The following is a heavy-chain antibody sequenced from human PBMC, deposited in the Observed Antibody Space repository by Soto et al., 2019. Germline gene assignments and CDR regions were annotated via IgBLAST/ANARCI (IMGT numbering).Heavy chain of an antibody. V-gene: IGHV3-74*01. CDR1: EFTSSSYW. Sequence: GGPLRLSCAAFEFTSSSYWMHCVRQAPGKGLVWVSRINSDGSSASYADSVKGRFTISRDNAKNTLYLQMNSLRAEDTAVYYCARDLVPAATTQGHNWFDPWGQGTLVTVSS. D-gene: IGHD2-2*01. J-gene: IGHJ5*02. CDR2: INSDGSSA. CDR3: ARDLVPAATTQGHNWFDP.